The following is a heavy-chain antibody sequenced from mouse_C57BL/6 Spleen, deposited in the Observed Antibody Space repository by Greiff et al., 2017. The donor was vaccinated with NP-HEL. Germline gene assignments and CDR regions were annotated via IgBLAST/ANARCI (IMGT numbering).Heavy chain of an antibody. V-gene: IGHV1-81*01. D-gene: IGHD1-1*01. J-gene: IGHJ4*01. CDR1: GYTFTSYG. CDR3: VRAYGSSFYYAMDY. Sequence: VQLQQSGAELARPGASVKLSCKASGYTFTSYGISWVKQRTGQGLEWIGEIYPRSGNTYYNEKFKGKATLTADKSSSTAYMELRSLTSEDSAVYFCVRAYGSSFYYAMDYWGQGTSVTVSS. CDR2: IYPRSGNT.